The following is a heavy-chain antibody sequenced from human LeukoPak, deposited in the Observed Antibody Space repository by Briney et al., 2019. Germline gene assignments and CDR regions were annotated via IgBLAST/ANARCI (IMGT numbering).Heavy chain of an antibody. Sequence: PSETLSLTCAVSGGPFSGFFWSWIRQSSGKGLEWIGEIHNSGTTNYNPSLNSRVTISEDTSKNQFYLNLSSVTAADTAVYYCARRYYYNLGSFPFDFWGQGTLVTVSS. CDR1: GGPFSGFF. J-gene: IGHJ4*02. CDR3: ARRYYYNLGSFPFDF. CDR2: IHNSGTT. D-gene: IGHD3-10*01. V-gene: IGHV4-34*01.